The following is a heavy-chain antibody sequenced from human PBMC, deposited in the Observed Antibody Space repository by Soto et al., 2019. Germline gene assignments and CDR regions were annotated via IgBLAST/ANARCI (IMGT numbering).Heavy chain of an antibody. CDR2: ISSSSSYI. J-gene: IGHJ3*01. CDR1: GFTFSSYS. D-gene: IGHD3-9*01. V-gene: IGHV3-21*01. Sequence: GGSLRLSCAASGFTFSSYSMNWVRQAPGKGLEWVSSISSSSSYIYYADSVKGRFTISRDNAKNSLYLQMNSLRAEDTAVYYCARGGSRFGYDILTGSLSWGQGTMVTVSS. CDR3: ARGGSRFGYDILTGSLS.